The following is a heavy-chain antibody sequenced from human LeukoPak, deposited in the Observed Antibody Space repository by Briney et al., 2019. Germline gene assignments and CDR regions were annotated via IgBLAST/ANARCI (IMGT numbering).Heavy chain of an antibody. CDR1: GGSISSYY. V-gene: IGHV4-4*07. D-gene: IGHD6-6*01. CDR2: IYTSGST. CDR3: ARTGSSSLYYYGMDV. Sequence: PSETLSLTCTVSGGSISSYYWSWIRQPAGKGLEWIGRIYTSGSTNYNPSLKSRVTMSVDTSKNQFSLKLSSMTAADTAVYYCARTGSSSLYYYGMDVWGQGTTVTVSS. J-gene: IGHJ6*02.